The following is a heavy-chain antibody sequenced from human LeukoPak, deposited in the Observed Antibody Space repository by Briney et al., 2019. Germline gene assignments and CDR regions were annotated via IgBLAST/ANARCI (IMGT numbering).Heavy chain of an antibody. CDR2: ISGSGGST. D-gene: IGHD5-12*01. V-gene: IGHV3-23*01. J-gene: IGHJ5*02. Sequence: PGGSLRLSCTASGFTFSEAWMNWVRQAPGKGLEWVSAISGSGGSTYYADSVKGRFTISRDNSKNTLYLQMNSLRAEDTAVYYCPGLASWNWFDPWGQGTLVTVSS. CDR3: PGLASWNWFDP. CDR1: GFTFSEAW.